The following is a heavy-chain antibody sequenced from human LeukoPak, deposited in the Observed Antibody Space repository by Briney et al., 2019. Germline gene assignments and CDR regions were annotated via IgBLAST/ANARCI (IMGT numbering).Heavy chain of an antibody. CDR3: AKSSLAHQGYYYGMDV. CDR1: GFTFSSYA. Sequence: GGSLRLSCAASGFTFSSYAMSWVRQAPGKGLEWVSAISGSGGSTYYADSVKGRFTISRDNSKNTLYLQMNSLRADDTAVYYCAKSSLAHQGYYYGMDVWGQGTTVTVSS. J-gene: IGHJ6*02. V-gene: IGHV3-23*01. CDR2: ISGSGGST.